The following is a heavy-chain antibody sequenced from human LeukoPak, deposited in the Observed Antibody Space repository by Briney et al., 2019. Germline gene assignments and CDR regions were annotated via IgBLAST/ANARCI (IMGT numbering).Heavy chain of an antibody. Sequence: ASVKVSCKASGYTFTSYGISWVRQAPGQGLEWMGWISAYNGNTNYAQKLQGRVTMTTDTSTSTAYMELRSLRSDDTAVYYCARSDYYDSSGYNSYWGQGTLVTVSP. CDR2: ISAYNGNT. V-gene: IGHV1-18*01. CDR3: ARSDYYDSSGYNSY. J-gene: IGHJ4*02. D-gene: IGHD3-22*01. CDR1: GYTFTSYG.